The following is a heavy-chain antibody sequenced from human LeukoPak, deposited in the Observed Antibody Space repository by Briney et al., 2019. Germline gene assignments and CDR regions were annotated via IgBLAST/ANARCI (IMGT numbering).Heavy chain of an antibody. CDR1: GYTFTSYA. CDR2: INAGNGNT. V-gene: IGHV1-3*01. CDR3: ARDSGSMVRGVIITHLYY. D-gene: IGHD3-10*01. J-gene: IGHJ4*02. Sequence: ASVKVSCKASGYTFTSYAMHWVRQAPGQRLEWMGWINAGNGNTKYSQKFQGRVTITRDTSASTAYMELSSLRSEDTAVYYCARDSGSMVRGVIITHLYYWGQGTLVTVSS.